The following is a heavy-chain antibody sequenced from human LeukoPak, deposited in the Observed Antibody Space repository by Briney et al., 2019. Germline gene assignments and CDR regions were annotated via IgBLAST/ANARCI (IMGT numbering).Heavy chain of an antibody. V-gene: IGHV4-28*03. CDR1: GYSISSSNW. CDR2: IYYSGSI. Sequence: SDTLSLTCAVSGYSISSSNWWGWIRQPPGKGLEWIGYIYYSGSIYYNPSLKSRVTMSVDTSKNQFSLKLSSVTAVDTAVYYCARDEEMATVNYYYYYGMDVWGQGTRSPSP. D-gene: IGHD5-24*01. J-gene: IGHJ6*02. CDR3: ARDEEMATVNYYYYYGMDV.